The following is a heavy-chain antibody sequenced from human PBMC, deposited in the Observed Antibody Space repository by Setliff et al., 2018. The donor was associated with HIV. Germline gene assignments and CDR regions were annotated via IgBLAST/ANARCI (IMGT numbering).Heavy chain of an antibody. J-gene: IGHJ5*01. CDR3: ARVGLYSSGWFDY. CDR2: IYTSGNT. D-gene: IGHD6-19*01. Sequence: PSETLSLTCTVSGGSISTYYWSWIRQPAGKGLEWIGRIYTSGNTNYNPSLKSRVTMSVDTSKNQFSLNLSSLTAADTAVYYCARVGLYSSGWFDYWGQGTLVTVSS. V-gene: IGHV4-4*07. CDR1: GGSISTYY.